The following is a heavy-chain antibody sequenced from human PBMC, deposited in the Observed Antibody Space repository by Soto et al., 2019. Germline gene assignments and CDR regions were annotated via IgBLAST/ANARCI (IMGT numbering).Heavy chain of an antibody. Sequence: SETLSLTCTVSGGSISSGGYYWSWIRQHPGKCLEWIGYIYYSGSTYYNPSLKSRVTISVDTSKNQFSLKLSSVTAADTAVYYCARGVVPAATRGYYYYGMDVWGQGTTVTVYS. CDR2: IYYSGST. V-gene: IGHV4-31*03. D-gene: IGHD2-2*01. J-gene: IGHJ6*02. CDR3: ARGVVPAATRGYYYYGMDV. CDR1: GGSISSGGYY.